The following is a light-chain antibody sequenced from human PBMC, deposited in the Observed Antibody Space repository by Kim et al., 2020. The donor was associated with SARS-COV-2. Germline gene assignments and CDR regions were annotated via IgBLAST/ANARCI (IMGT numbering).Light chain of an antibody. V-gene: IGKV1-27*01. CDR3: QQYNSVPRT. CDR2: AAS. Sequence: AAVDDRVTITRRASHDINNYLAWDQQKPEKVPKLLIHAASALHSGVPSRFSGSGSGTNFTLTIISLQPEDVATYYCQQYNSVPRTFGQGTKVDIK. J-gene: IGKJ1*01. CDR1: HDINNY.